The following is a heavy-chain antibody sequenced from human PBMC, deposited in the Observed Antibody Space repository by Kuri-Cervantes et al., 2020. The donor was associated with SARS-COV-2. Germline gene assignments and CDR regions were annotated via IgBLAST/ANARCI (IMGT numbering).Heavy chain of an antibody. V-gene: IGHV3-30-3*01. Sequence: GESLKISCVATGFAFSSYAMHWVRQAPGKGLEWVAVISYDGSNKYYADSVKGRFTISRDNAKNSLYLQMNSLRAEDTAVYYCARVLLEGSCCGEYYFDYWGQGTLVTVSS. J-gene: IGHJ4*02. D-gene: IGHD1-26*01. CDR3: ARVLLEGSCCGEYYFDY. CDR1: GFAFSSYA. CDR2: ISYDGSNK.